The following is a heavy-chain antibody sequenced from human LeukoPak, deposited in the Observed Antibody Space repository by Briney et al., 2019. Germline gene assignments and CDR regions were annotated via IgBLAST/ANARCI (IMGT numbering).Heavy chain of an antibody. J-gene: IGHJ5*02. CDR1: GGSINGYY. Sequence: SETLSLTCTVSGGSINGYYWSWIRQPPGKGLEWIGYVYNSGTATYSPSLKSRVTMSVDTSKNQFSLKLSSVTAADSAVYYCASHERLAWFGPWGQGTLVTVSS. CDR3: ASHERLAWFGP. CDR2: VYNSGTA. V-gene: IGHV4-4*08.